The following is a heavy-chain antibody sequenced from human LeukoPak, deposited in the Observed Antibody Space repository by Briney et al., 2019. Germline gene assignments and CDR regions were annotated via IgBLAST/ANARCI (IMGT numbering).Heavy chain of an antibody. V-gene: IGHV4-31*03. Sequence: SETLSRTCTVSGGSISSASHFWNWIRQLPGKGLEWIGYVYYSGTTAYNVSFKSRVGISVDTSKNQFSLRLSSVTAADTAVYYCARGVRDTIGYYHSDFWGQGTLVTVSS. J-gene: IGHJ4*02. CDR3: ARGVRDTIGYYHSDF. CDR2: VYYSGTT. CDR1: GGSISSASHF. D-gene: IGHD3-22*01.